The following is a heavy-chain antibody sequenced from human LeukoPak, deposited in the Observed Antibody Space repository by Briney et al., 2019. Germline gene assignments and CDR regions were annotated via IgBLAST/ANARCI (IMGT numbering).Heavy chain of an antibody. V-gene: IGHV3-74*01. CDR1: GLTLSSYW. D-gene: IGHD6-19*01. CDR2: VNSDGSGT. J-gene: IGHJ4*02. Sequence: PGGSLRLSCAASGLTLSSYWMYWVRQAPGKGLVWVSRVNSDGSGTTYADSVKGRFTISRDDAKNTLFLQMNSLRAEDTAVYYCAGGISSGWYSPGIDYWGQGTQVTVSS. CDR3: AGGISSGWYSPGIDY.